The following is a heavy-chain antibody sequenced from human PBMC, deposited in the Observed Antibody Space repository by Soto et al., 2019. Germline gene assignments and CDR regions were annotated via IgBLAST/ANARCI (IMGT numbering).Heavy chain of an antibody. V-gene: IGHV1-18*01. D-gene: IGHD3-16*01. Sequence: QVQLVQSGAEVKKPGASVKVSCKASGYTFTNFGISWVRQAPGQGLEWMGWISAYNGNTNYAQKFQGRATMTTDTPRRTAYWGGGTLSFADPAVFSWGRGGTPMDYWGQGTLFTVPS. CDR1: GYTFTNFG. CDR3: GRGGTPMDY. J-gene: IGHJ4*02. CDR2: ISAYNGNT.